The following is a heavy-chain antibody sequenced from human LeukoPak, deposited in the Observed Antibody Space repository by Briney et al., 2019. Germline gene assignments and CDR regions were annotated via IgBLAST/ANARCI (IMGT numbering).Heavy chain of an antibody. Sequence: GESLKISCKGSGYSFTSYWIGWVRQMPGKGLEWMGIIYPGDSDTRYSPSFQGQVTISADKSISTAYLQWSSLKASDTAMYYCARRGSPYYYRSGSFYDYWGQGTLVTVSS. CDR1: GYSFTSYW. J-gene: IGHJ4*02. CDR2: IYPGDSDT. V-gene: IGHV5-51*01. D-gene: IGHD3-10*01. CDR3: ARRGSPYYYRSGSFYDY.